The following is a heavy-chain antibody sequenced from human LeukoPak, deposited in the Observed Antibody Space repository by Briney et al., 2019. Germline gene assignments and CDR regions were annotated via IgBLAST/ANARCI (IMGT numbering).Heavy chain of an antibody. CDR2: IYYSGST. J-gene: IGHJ6*03. V-gene: IGHV4-39*01. CDR1: GGSISSSSYY. CDR3: ARRKYGSGSYYFYYYMDV. D-gene: IGHD3-10*01. Sequence: PSETLSLTCTVSGGSISSSSYYWGWIRRPPGKGLEWIGSIYYSGSTYYNPSLKSRVTISVDTSKNQFSLKLSSVTAADTAVYYCARRKYGSGSYYFYYYMDVWGKGTTVTVSS.